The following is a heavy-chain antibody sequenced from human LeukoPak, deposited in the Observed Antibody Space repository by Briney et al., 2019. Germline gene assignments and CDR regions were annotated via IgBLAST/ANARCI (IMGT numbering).Heavy chain of an antibody. Sequence: GGSLRLSCAASGFTFDDYAMHWVRQAPGKCLEWVSGISWNSGSIGYADSVKGRFTISRDNAKNSLYLQMNSLRAEDMALYYCAKAGVRDSSGWYYFDYWGQGTLVTVSS. CDR2: ISWNSGSI. V-gene: IGHV3-9*03. CDR1: GFTFDDYA. CDR3: AKAGVRDSSGWYYFDY. D-gene: IGHD6-19*01. J-gene: IGHJ4*02.